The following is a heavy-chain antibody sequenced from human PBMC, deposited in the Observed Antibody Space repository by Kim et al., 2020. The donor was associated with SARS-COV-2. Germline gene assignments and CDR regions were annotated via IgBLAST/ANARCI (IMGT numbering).Heavy chain of an antibody. J-gene: IGHJ4*01. CDR3: ARASRDVRDCTDY. CDR1: GFTFSDHN. D-gene: IGHD3-10*02. CDR2: IRTNASGYTT. Sequence: GGSLRLSCAASGFTFSDHNMDWVRQAPGKGLEWVARIRTNASGYTTEYAASVRSSFAISRDDTRNSVFLQMNSLKTKDTYVYFCARASRDVRDCTDYGG. V-gene: IGHV3-72*01.